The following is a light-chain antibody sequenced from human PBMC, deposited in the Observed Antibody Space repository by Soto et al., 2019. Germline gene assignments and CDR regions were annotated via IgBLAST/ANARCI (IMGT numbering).Light chain of an antibody. J-gene: IGKJ1*01. CDR2: AAS. CDR1: QNIDTS. CDR3: QHYKAYSPWT. Sequence: DILMTQSPSALSASIGDRVTITCRASQNIDTSLAWYQQKPGKATKSLIFAASNLESCVSSRLRGSGSGTEYTLTIDNLQPADSGSYYCQHYKAYSPWTFGQRTKVEI. V-gene: IGKV1-5*01.